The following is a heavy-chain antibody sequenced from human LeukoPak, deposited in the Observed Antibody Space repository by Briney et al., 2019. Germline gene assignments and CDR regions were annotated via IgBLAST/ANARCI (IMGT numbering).Heavy chain of an antibody. Sequence: PGGSLRLSCAASGFTFSSCAMHWVRQAPGKGLEWVAVISYDGSNKYYADSVKGRFTISRDNSKNTLYLQMNSLRAEDTAVYYCARDRYYYDSSGYYHFDYWGQGTLVTVSS. CDR3: ARDRYYYDSSGYYHFDY. CDR2: ISYDGSNK. CDR1: GFTFSSCA. J-gene: IGHJ4*02. V-gene: IGHV3-30*04. D-gene: IGHD3-22*01.